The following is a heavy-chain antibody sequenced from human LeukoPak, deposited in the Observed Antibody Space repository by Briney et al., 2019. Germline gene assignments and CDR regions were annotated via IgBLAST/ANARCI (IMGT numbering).Heavy chain of an antibody. Sequence: PGGSLRLSCAASGFTFSNAWMSWVRQAPGKGLEWVGRIKSKTDGGTTDYAAPVKGRFTISRDDSKNTLYLQMNSLRAEDTAVYYCARDLGNLEGGNYWGQGTLVTVSS. J-gene: IGHJ4*02. CDR3: ARDLGNLEGGNY. CDR1: GFTFSNAW. CDR2: IKSKTDGGTT. V-gene: IGHV3-15*01. D-gene: IGHD3-3*01.